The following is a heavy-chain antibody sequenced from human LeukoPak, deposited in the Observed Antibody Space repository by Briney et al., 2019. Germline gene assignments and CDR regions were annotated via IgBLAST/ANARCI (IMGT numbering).Heavy chain of an antibody. J-gene: IGHJ4*02. CDR2: ISSDGRTT. V-gene: IGHV3-74*01. CDR1: GFPFSYNW. Sequence: GSLILSCAASGFPFSYNWMHWVRQAPGKGLVWVSRISSDGRTTHYADSVKGRFTISRDSAKNTLFLQMNDLRAEDTAVYYCLGYYSGSPNWGQGTLVTVS. D-gene: IGHD3-10*01. CDR3: LGYYSGSPN.